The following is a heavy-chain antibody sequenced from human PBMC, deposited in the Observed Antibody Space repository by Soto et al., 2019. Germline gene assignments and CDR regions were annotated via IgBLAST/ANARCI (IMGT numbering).Heavy chain of an antibody. J-gene: IGHJ6*02. CDR1: GGSFSGYY. V-gene: IGHV4-34*01. Sequence: PSETLSLTCAVYGGSFSGYYWSWIRQPPGKGLEWIGEINHSGSTNYNPSLKSRVTISVDTSKNQFSLKLSSVTAADTAVYYCARGCGYMAADCYYCMDVWGQGTTVNVSS. CDR3: ARGCGYMAADCYYCMDV. D-gene: IGHD5-18*01. CDR2: INHSGST.